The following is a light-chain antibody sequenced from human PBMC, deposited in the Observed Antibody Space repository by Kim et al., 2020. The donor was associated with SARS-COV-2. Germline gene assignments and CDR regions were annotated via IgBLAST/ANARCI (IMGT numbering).Light chain of an antibody. Sequence: PGQTARITCGGNNIGGHSVHWYQQKPGQAPVLVIYYDSDRPSGIPERFSGSKAATTATLTISRVEAGDEADYYCQVWDTDTDDYVFGTGTKVTVL. CDR1: NIGGHS. CDR2: YDS. J-gene: IGLJ1*01. CDR3: QVWDTDTDDYV. V-gene: IGLV3-21*01.